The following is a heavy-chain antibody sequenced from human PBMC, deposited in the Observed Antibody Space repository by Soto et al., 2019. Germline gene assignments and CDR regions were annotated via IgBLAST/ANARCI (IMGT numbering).Heavy chain of an antibody. CDR2: IVVGSGNT. CDR1: GFTFTSSA. Sequence: ASVKVSCKASGFTFTSSAVQWVRQARGQRLEWIGWIVVGSGNTNYAQKFQERVTITRDMSTSTAYMELSSLRSEDTAVYYCAARTENYYDSSGYPYYYGVDVWGQGTTVTVSS. D-gene: IGHD3-22*01. CDR3: AARTENYYDSSGYPYYYGVDV. V-gene: IGHV1-58*01. J-gene: IGHJ6*02.